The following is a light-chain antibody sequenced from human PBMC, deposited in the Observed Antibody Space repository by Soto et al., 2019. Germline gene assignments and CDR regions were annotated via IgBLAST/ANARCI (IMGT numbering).Light chain of an antibody. J-gene: IGKJ2*01. CDR1: QSVDSNY. CDR2: GAS. CDR3: QHYGNSQYT. V-gene: IGKV3-20*01. Sequence: EIVLTQSPGTLSLSPGERATLSCRASQSVDSNYLAWYQQKPGQAPRLLIFGASSRATGIPDRFSGSGSGTDLTLTISRLEPEDFAVYYCQHYGNSQYTFGQGTKLEIK.